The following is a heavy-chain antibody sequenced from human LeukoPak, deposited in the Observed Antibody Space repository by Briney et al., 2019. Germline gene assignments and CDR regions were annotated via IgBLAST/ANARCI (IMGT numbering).Heavy chain of an antibody. D-gene: IGHD3-9*01. J-gene: IGHJ5*02. Sequence: GSSVKVSCKASGYTFTSYGISWVRQAPGQGLEWMGWISAYNGNTNYAQKLQGRVTMTTETSTSTAYMELRSLRSDDTAVYYCGRETGVRYFDWLPTGPYNGFDPWGQGTLVTVSS. CDR1: GYTFTSYG. CDR2: ISAYNGNT. V-gene: IGHV1-18*01. CDR3: GRETGVRYFDWLPTGPYNGFDP.